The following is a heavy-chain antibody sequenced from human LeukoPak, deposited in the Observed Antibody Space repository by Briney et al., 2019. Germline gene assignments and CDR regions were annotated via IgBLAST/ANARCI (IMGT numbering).Heavy chain of an antibody. CDR3: ATKDLGIWAPIGY. CDR1: GFTFSSYA. D-gene: IGHD7-27*01. CDR2: ISGSGGST. Sequence: GGSLRLSCAASGFTFSSYAMSWVRQAPGKGLEWVSAISGSGGSTYYADSVKGRFTISRDNSKNTLYLQMNSLRAEDTAVYYCATKDLGIWAPIGYWGQGTLVTVSS. J-gene: IGHJ4*02. V-gene: IGHV3-23*01.